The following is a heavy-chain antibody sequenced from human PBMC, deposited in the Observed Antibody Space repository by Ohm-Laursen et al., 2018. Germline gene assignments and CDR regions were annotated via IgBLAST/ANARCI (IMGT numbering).Heavy chain of an antibody. V-gene: IGHV3-23*01. Sequence: SLRLSCAAPGVTFSSYAMSWVRQAPGKGLEWVSAISDSGRKTYYADSVKGRFTISRDNSKNTLYLQMSSLRAEDTAVYYCAKDRMVYADWGQGTLVTVSS. D-gene: IGHD2-8*01. CDR1: GVTFSSYA. J-gene: IGHJ4*02. CDR3: AKDRMVYAD. CDR2: ISDSGRKT.